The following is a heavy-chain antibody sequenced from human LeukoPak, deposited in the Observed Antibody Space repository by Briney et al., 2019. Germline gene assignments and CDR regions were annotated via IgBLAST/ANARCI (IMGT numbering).Heavy chain of an antibody. D-gene: IGHD3-9*01. CDR2: IIPIFGTA. Sequence: GASVKVSCKASGYTFTGYYMHWVRQAPGQGLEWMGGIIPIFGTANYAQKFQGRVTITTDESTSTAYMELSSLRSEDTAVYYCARGMVSDILTGFDPWGQGTLVTVSS. CDR1: GYTFTGYY. J-gene: IGHJ5*02. CDR3: ARGMVSDILTGFDP. V-gene: IGHV1-69*05.